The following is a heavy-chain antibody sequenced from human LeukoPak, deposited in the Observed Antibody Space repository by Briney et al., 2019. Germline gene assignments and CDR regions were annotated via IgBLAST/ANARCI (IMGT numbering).Heavy chain of an antibody. J-gene: IGHJ4*02. CDR1: GFTFSSYG. V-gene: IGHV3-30*18. D-gene: IGHD6-13*01. CDR2: ISYDGSNK. Sequence: PGGSLRLSCAASGFTFSSYGMHWVRQAPGKGLEWVAVISYDGSNKYYADSVKGRFTISRDNSKNTLYLQMNSLRAEDTAVYYCAKNCPGAESSWYLNGCDYWGQGTLVTVSS. CDR3: AKNCPGAESSWYLNGCDY.